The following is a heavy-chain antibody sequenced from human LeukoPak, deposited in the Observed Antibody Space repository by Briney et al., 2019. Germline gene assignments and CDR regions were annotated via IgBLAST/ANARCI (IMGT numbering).Heavy chain of an antibody. J-gene: IGHJ4*02. CDR2: IYIGGST. V-gene: IGHV3-66*02. D-gene: IGHD3-22*01. Sequence: PGGSLRLSCAASGFTVNNNYMSWVRQAPGKGLEWVSVIYIGGSTYYADSVKGRFTISRDNSKNTLYLQMNSLRAEDTAVYYCAKDPILYDSSGYYNPYFDYWGQGTLVTVSS. CDR1: GFTVNNNY. CDR3: AKDPILYDSSGYYNPYFDY.